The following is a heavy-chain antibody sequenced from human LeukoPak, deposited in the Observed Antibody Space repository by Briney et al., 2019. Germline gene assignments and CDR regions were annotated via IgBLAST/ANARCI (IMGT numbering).Heavy chain of an antibody. V-gene: IGHV1-2*02. Sequence: ASVKVSCKASGYTFTGYYMHWVRQAPGQGLEGMGWINPNSGGTNYAQKFQGRVTMTRDTSISTAYMELSRLRSDDTAVYYCAREWPDYYYYYMDVWGKGTTVTISS. J-gene: IGHJ6*03. CDR1: GYTFTGYY. D-gene: IGHD5-12*01. CDR3: AREWPDYYYYYMDV. CDR2: INPNSGGT.